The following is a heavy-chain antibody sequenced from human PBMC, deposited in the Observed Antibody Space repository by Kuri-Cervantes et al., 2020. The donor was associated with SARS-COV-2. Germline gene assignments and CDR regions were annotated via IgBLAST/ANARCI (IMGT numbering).Heavy chain of an antibody. V-gene: IGHV4-59*12. J-gene: IGHJ4*02. CDR2: IYYSGST. Sequence: ESLKISCTVSGGSISSYYWSWIRQPPGKGLEWIGYIYYSGSTNYNPSLKSRVTISVDTSKNQFSLKLSSVTAADTAVYYCARFFDYWGQGTLVTVSS. CDR3: ARFFDY. CDR1: GGSISSYY.